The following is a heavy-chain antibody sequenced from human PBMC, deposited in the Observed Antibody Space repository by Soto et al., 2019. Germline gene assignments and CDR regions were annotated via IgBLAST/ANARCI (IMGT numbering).Heavy chain of an antibody. D-gene: IGHD4-17*01. V-gene: IGHV3-30*18. J-gene: IGHJ4*02. CDR2: ISYDGSNK. Sequence: QVQLVESGGGVVQPGRSLRLSCAASGFTFSSYGMHWVRQAPGKGLEGVAVISYDGSNKYYADSVKGRFTITRDNSKNTLDLQMNSLRAEDTAVYYCAKGPSTVTRGYFDYWGQGTLVTVSS. CDR3: AKGPSTVTRGYFDY. CDR1: GFTFSSYG.